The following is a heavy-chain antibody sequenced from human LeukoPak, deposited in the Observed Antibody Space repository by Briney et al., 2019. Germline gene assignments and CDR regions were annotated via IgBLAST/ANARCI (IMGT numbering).Heavy chain of an antibody. D-gene: IGHD3-9*01. CDR2: IYYTGTT. CDR1: GGSISNTNYY. J-gene: IGHJ4*02. Sequence: SSETLSLTCSVSGGSISNTNYYWAWIRQSPGRGLEWIGSIYYTGTTFDNPSLKSRVTLSVDTSKNQFSLRLTSVTAADTAFYYCAREEYSGDWYGHDSWGQGTLVTVSS. CDR3: AREEYSGDWYGHDS. V-gene: IGHV4-39*07.